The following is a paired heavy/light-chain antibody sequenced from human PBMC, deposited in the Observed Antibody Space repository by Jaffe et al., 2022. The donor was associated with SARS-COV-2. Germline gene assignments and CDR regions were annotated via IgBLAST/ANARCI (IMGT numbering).Light chain of an antibody. Sequence: QSALTQPASVSGSPGQSITISCTGTSSDIGRYNLVSWYQHHPGKAPKLMIYEGSKRPSGVSDRFSGSKSGDTASLTISGLQAEDEADYYCYSYAGGGSGGSSWVFGGGTKLTVL. J-gene: IGLJ3*02. CDR1: SSDIGRYNL. V-gene: IGLV2-23*01. CDR2: EGS. CDR3: YSYAGGGSGGSSWV.
Heavy chain of an antibody. CDR2: IKRDGIEK. V-gene: IGHV3-7*04. D-gene: IGHD6-19*01. CDR1: GFSFSSYW. CDR3: ARGDTSGWLPHTFDI. J-gene: IGHJ3*02. Sequence: EVQLVESGGGLVQPGGSLRLSCAASGFSFSSYWMSWVRQAPGKGLEWVANIKRDGIEKDYVDSVKGRFTISRDNAKDSLYLQMNSLRAEDTAVYYCARGDTSGWLPHTFDIWGQGTMVTVS.